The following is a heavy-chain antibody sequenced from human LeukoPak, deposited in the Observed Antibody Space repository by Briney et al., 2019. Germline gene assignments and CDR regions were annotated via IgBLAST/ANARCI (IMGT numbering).Heavy chain of an antibody. J-gene: IGHJ4*02. CDR2: IYYSGST. CDR1: GGSITSYY. D-gene: IGHD6-13*01. CDR3: ARLTGISAAGDY. Sequence: PSETLSLTCTVSGGSITSYYWSWIRQPPGKGPEWIGYIYYSGSTNYNPSLKSRVTISVDTSKNQFSLKLSSVTAADTAVYYCARLTGISAAGDYWGQGTLVTVSS. V-gene: IGHV4-59*08.